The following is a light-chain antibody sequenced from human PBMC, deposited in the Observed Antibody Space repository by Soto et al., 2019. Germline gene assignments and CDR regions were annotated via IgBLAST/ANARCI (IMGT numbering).Light chain of an antibody. CDR1: SSNIGAGYD. V-gene: IGLV1-40*01. CDR2: GNS. J-gene: IGLJ2*01. CDR3: QSYDSSLNVV. Sequence: QSVLTQPPSVSGAPGQRVTISCTGSSSNIGAGYDVHWYQQLPGTAPKILIHGNSNRPSGVPDRFSGSKSGTSASLAITGLQAEDEADYYCQSYDSSLNVVFGGGTKLTVL.